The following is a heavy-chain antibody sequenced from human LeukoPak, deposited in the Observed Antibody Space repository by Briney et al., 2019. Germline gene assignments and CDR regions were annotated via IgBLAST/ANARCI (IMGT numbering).Heavy chain of an antibody. CDR3: ARDAQLADYYSSYMDV. CDR2: IIPIFGTA. Sequence: SVKVSCKASGGTFSSYAISWVRQAPGQGLGWMGGIIPIFGTANYAQRFQGRVTITEAQSTSTASMELSSLKSEDTAPYYCARDAQLADYYSSYMDVWGKATTVTASS. D-gene: IGHD6-6*01. V-gene: IGHV1-69*13. CDR1: GGTFSSYA. J-gene: IGHJ6*03.